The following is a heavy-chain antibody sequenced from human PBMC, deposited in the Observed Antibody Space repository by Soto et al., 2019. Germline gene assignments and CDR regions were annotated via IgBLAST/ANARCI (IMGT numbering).Heavy chain of an antibody. CDR1: GFTVSSNY. CDR2: IYSGGST. J-gene: IGHJ6*03. Sequence: GGSLRLSCAASGFTVSSNYMSWVRQAPGKGLEWVSVIYSGGSTYYADSVKGRFTISRHNSKNTLYLQMNSLRAEDTAVYYCARHRTWQAGRHPDKYYYYYYMDVWGKGTTVTVSS. CDR3: ARHRTWQAGRHPDKYYYYYYMDV. V-gene: IGHV3-53*04.